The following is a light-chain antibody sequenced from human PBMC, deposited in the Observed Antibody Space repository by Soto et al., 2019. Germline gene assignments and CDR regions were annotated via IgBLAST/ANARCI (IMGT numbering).Light chain of an antibody. CDR1: QSIDIW. V-gene: IGKV1-5*03. CDR2: RAS. CDR3: QQYLSYPLA. Sequence: DIQMTQSRSILSASVGDRVTITCRASQSIDIWLAWYQQKPGKAPKLLIQRASSLESGIPSRFSGSGSGTQFTLTISSLQPDDFASYHCQQYLSYPLAFGQGTKVEI. J-gene: IGKJ1*01.